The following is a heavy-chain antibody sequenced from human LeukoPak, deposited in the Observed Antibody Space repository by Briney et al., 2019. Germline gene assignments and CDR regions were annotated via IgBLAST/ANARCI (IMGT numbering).Heavy chain of an antibody. D-gene: IGHD2-15*01. CDR3: AARYCSGGSCWADAFDI. CDR2: INHSGST. J-gene: IGHJ3*02. Sequence: PSETLSLTCAVYGGSFSGYYWSWIRQPPGKGLEWIGEINHSGSTNYNPSLKSRVTISVDTSKNQFSLKLSSVTAAATAVYYCAARYCSGGSCWADAFDIWGQGTMVTVSS. V-gene: IGHV4-34*01. CDR1: GGSFSGYY.